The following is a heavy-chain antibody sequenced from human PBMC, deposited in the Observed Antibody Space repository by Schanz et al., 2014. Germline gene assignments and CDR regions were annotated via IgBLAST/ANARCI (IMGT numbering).Heavy chain of an antibody. V-gene: IGHV3-30-3*01. D-gene: IGHD6-13*01. CDR3: AREEGWGRAASGPKHYYYGMDV. CDR2: ISYDGSNK. Sequence: QVQLVESGGGVVQPGRSLRLSCAGYGFTLSSYAMHWVRQAPGKGLEWVAVISYDGSNKYYADSVKGRFTISRDNSKNTLYLQMNPLRAEDTAVYYCAREEGWGRAASGPKHYYYGMDVWGQGTTVTVSS. CDR1: GFTLSSYA. J-gene: IGHJ6*02.